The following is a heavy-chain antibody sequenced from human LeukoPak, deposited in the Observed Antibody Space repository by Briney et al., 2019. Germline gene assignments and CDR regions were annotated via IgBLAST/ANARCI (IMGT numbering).Heavy chain of an antibody. CDR3: ARGENRGYSSSWYSEGYYYGMDV. CDR2: MNPNSGKT. V-gene: IGHV1-8*01. J-gene: IGHJ6*02. D-gene: IGHD6-13*01. Sequence: ASVKVSCKASGYTFTSYDINWVRQAPGQGLEWMGWMNPNSGKTGYAQKFQGRVTMTRNTSISTAYMELSSLRSEDTAVYYCARGENRGYSSSWYSEGYYYGMDVWGQGTTVTVSS. CDR1: GYTFTSYD.